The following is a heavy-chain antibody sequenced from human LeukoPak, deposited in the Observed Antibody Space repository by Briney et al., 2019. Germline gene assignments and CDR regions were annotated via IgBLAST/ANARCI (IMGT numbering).Heavy chain of an antibody. Sequence: GGSLRLSCAASGFTFNSYAMSWVRQAPGKGLEWVSIISASGGSTYYADSVKGRFTISRDNSKNTLYLQMNSLRAEDTALYYCTRGVVVTAIRKVDFWGQGTLVTVSS. V-gene: IGHV3-23*01. CDR2: ISASGGST. D-gene: IGHD2-21*02. CDR1: GFTFNSYA. J-gene: IGHJ4*02. CDR3: TRGVVVTAIRKVDF.